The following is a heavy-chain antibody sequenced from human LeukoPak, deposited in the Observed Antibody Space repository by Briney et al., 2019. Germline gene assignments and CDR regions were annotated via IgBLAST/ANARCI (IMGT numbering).Heavy chain of an antibody. D-gene: IGHD1-14*01. J-gene: IGHJ4*02. V-gene: IGHV3-30*04. Sequence: GGSLRLSCAASGFTFSDHVMHWVRQAPGKGLEWVAGTSYDGTNKYEADSVKGRFIISRDNSKNTLFLQMNSLRPGDTAVYFCTRDRRGKWYKYLYRWGQGTLVTVSS. CDR1: GFTFSDHV. CDR3: TRDRRGKWYKYLYR. CDR2: TSYDGTNK.